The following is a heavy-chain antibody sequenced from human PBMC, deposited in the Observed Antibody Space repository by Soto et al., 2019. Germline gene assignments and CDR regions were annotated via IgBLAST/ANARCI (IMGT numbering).Heavy chain of an antibody. V-gene: IGHV4-30-2*01. CDR2: IYHSGST. CDR1: GGSISSGGYS. CDR3: AREEIAAAGSWFDP. Sequence: PSETLSLTCAVSGGSISSGGYSWNWIRQPPGKGLEWIGNIYHSGSTYYNASLKSRVTISVDTSKNQFSLKLSSVTAADTAVYYCAREEIAAAGSWFDPWGQGTLVTVSS. J-gene: IGHJ5*02. D-gene: IGHD6-13*01.